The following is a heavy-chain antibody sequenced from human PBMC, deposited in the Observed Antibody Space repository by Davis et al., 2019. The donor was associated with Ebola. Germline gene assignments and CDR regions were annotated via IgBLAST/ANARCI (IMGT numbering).Heavy chain of an antibody. D-gene: IGHD3-22*01. CDR2: ISSSSTYT. J-gene: IGHJ4*02. V-gene: IGHV3-11*06. CDR3: ARDGVGSDYFDSSGYLGSDY. Sequence: PGGSLRLSCAASGFTFSDYYMSWIRQAPGKGLEWVSYISSSSTYTNYADSVKGRFTISRDNAKNSLYLQMNSLRAEDTAVYYCARDGVGSDYFDSSGYLGSDYWGQGTLVTVSS. CDR1: GFTFSDYY.